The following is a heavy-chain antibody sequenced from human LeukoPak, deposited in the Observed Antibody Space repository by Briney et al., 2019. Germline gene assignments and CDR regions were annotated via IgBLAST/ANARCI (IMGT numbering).Heavy chain of an antibody. CDR1: GFTLSSYD. CDR3: ARAAAGTYWFDP. D-gene: IGHD6-13*01. J-gene: IGHJ5*02. CDR2: IGTAGDT. Sequence: GGSLRLSCAAYGFTLSSYDMHWVRQVTGKGLEWVSGIGTAGDTYYPGSVKGRFTMSSENAKNSLYLQMNSARAADRAVYYCARAAAGTYWFDPWGQGTLVTVSS. V-gene: IGHV3-13*01.